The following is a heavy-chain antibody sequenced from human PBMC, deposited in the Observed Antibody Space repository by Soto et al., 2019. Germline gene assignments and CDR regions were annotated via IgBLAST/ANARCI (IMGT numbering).Heavy chain of an antibody. CDR2: ISYDGENQ. CDR1: GFSFSHYA. D-gene: IGHD3-10*01. CDR3: VSPHSESSNAFDL. J-gene: IGHJ5*02. V-gene: IGHV3-30*04. Sequence: GSLRLSCAASGFSFSHYAMHWVRQPPGKGLEWVALISYDGENQYFTDSVRGRFTISGDNSKTAVYLEMNDLRLDDTATYYCVSPHSESSNAFDLWGQGTLVTVSS.